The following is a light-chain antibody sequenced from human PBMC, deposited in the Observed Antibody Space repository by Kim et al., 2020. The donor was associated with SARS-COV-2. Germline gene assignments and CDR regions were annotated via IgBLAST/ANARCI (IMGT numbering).Light chain of an antibody. J-gene: IGKJ4*01. CDR3: QQRANGLT. Sequence: SLSQGERATLSCRASQSVSSYLAWYQQTPGQAPRLLIYDASTRATGIPAKFSGSGSGTDFTLTISSLEPEDFAVYYCQQRANGLTFGGGTKVDIK. CDR1: QSVSSY. V-gene: IGKV3-11*01. CDR2: DAS.